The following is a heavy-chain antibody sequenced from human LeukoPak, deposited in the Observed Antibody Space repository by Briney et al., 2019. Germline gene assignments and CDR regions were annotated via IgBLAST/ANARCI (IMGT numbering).Heavy chain of an antibody. CDR3: ARSPAYYDSSGYRYYFDY. CDR2: ISSSSSYI. J-gene: IGHJ4*02. D-gene: IGHD3-22*01. CDR1: GFTFSSYS. Sequence: PGGSLRLSCAASGFTFSSYSMNWVRQAPGKGLEWVSSISSSSSYIYYADSVKGRFTISRDNAKNSLYLQMNSLRAEDTAVYYCARSPAYYDSSGYRYYFDYWGQGTLVTVSP. V-gene: IGHV3-21*01.